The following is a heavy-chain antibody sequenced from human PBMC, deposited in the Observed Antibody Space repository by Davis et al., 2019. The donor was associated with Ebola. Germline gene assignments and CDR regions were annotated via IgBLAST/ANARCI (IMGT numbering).Heavy chain of an antibody. D-gene: IGHD4-11*01. CDR1: GYSFTSYS. V-gene: IGHV1-18*04. J-gene: IGHJ6*03. CDR2: ITAHNGHT. CDR3: VRGTPVSTDPHYYYMDV. Sequence: GESLKISCKGSGYSFTSYSISWVRQAPGQGLQWMGWITAHNGHTKYAKKVQGRVTMTADTSTSTAYLDLRSLRSDDTAVYYCVRGTPVSTDPHYYYMDVWGKGTTVTVS.